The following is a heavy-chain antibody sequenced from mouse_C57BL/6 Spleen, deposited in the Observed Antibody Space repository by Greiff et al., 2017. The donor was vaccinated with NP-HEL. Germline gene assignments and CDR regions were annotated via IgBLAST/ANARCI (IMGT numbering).Heavy chain of an antibody. Sequence: EVQLQQSGPELVKPGASVKIPCKASGYTFTDYNMDWVKQSHGKSLEWIGDINPNNGGTIYNQKFKGKATLTVDKSSSTAYMELRSLTSEDTAVYYCARRGAHYSNYWYFEVWGTGTTGTVSS. D-gene: IGHD2-5*01. V-gene: IGHV1-18*01. CDR2: INPNNGGT. CDR1: GYTFTDYN. CDR3: ARRGAHYSNYWYFEV. J-gene: IGHJ1*03.